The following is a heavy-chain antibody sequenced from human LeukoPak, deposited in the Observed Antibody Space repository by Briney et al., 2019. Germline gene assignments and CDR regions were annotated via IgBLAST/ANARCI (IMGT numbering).Heavy chain of an antibody. V-gene: IGHV4-38-2*02. Sequence: SETLSLTCTVSGYSISNGDYWGWIRQPPGKGLEYIGNIYHSGSTDYNPSLKSRVTISVDTSKNQFSLKLSSVTAADTAVYYCARGTGGYDISTGYNFIWFDPWGQGTLVTVSS. D-gene: IGHD3-9*01. CDR2: IYHSGST. CDR1: GYSISNGDY. CDR3: ARGTGGYDISTGYNFIWFDP. J-gene: IGHJ5*02.